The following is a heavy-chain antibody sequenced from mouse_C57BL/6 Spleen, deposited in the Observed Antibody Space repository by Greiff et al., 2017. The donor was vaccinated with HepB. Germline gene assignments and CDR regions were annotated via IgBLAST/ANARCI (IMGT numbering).Heavy chain of an antibody. Sequence: QVQLKESGAELVRPGSSVKLSCKASGYTFTSYWMDWVKQRPGQGLEWIGNIYPSDSETHYNQKFKDKATLTVDKSSSTAYMQLSSLTSEDSAVYYCARSGGPYAMDYWGQGTSVTVSS. CDR2: IYPSDSET. J-gene: IGHJ4*01. V-gene: IGHV1-61*01. CDR3: ARSGGPYAMDY. D-gene: IGHD3-1*01. CDR1: GYTFTSYW.